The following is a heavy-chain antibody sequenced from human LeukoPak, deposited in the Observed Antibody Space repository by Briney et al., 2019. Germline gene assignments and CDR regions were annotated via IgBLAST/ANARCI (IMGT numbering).Heavy chain of an antibody. CDR1: GCTFTSYY. CDR3: ASEPFCAGGSCNVQRVAS. Sequence: ASVNVSCQASGCTFTSYYIHELRQAPGPGGEGVGRMHTNTGAPKYAQKFQGRVTITRDTSHGPAYMEVSSLISGDTALYYGASEPFCAGGSCNVQRVASWGRGILVTVSS. D-gene: IGHD2-8*02. CDR2: MHTNTGAP. J-gene: IGHJ5*02. V-gene: IGHV1-2*06.